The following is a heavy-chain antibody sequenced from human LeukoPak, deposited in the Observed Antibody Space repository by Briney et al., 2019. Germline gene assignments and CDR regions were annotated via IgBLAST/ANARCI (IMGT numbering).Heavy chain of an antibody. Sequence: SVKVSCKAFGGSFSSEATSWVRQAPGLGLEWMGGIIPIFGTANYAQKFQGRVTITTDESTSTAYMEVSSLRSADTAVYYCGRKAGDCGGGSCYSIDYWGQGTLVTVSS. CDR1: GGSFSSEA. CDR2: IIPIFGTA. J-gene: IGHJ4*02. V-gene: IGHV1-69*05. D-gene: IGHD2-15*01. CDR3: GRKAGDCGGGSCYSIDY.